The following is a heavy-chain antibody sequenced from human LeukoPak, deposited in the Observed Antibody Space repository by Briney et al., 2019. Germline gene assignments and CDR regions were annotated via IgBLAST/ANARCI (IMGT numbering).Heavy chain of an antibody. CDR2: VSASTSST. CDR1: GFTFNSCA. V-gene: IGHV3-23*01. D-gene: IGHD3-22*01. J-gene: IGHJ4*02. CDR3: AKGYGDDSRNYFDN. Sequence: GGSLRLSCAASGFTFNSCAMSWVRRAPGKGLEWVTGVSASTSSTYYADSVKGRFTISRDNSKNTLYLQMNSLRAEDTAVYYCAKGYGDDSRNYFDNWGQGTLVTVSS.